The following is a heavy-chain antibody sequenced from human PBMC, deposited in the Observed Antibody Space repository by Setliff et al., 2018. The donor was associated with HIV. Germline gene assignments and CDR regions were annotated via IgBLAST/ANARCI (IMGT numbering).Heavy chain of an antibody. Sequence: GSLRLSCAASGFTFSSDGMHWVRQAPGKGLEWVGFIRNDGSTTDYADSVKGRFTISRDNAKNSLYLQMNSLRAEDTAVYYCARPNYYDSSGSFDYWGQGTLVTVSS. V-gene: IGHV3-30*02. J-gene: IGHJ4*02. CDR3: ARPNYYDSSGSFDY. CDR2: IRNDGSTT. CDR1: GFTFSSDG. D-gene: IGHD3-22*01.